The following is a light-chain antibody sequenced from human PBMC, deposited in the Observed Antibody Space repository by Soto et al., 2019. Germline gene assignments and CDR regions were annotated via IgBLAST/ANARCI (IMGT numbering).Light chain of an antibody. CDR3: SSYTSSSTSYV. Sequence: QSALTQPASVSESPGQSITISCTGTSKDFGGYNYVSWYQQHPGKAPKLMIYDVSNRPSGVSNRFSGSKSGNTASLTISGLQAEDEADYYCSSYTSSSTSYVFGTGTKVTVL. J-gene: IGLJ1*01. CDR1: SKDFGGYNY. CDR2: DVS. V-gene: IGLV2-14*01.